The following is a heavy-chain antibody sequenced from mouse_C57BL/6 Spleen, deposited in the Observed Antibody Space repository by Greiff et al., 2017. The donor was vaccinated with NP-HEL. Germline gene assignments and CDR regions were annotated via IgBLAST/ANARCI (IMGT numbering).Heavy chain of an antibody. J-gene: IGHJ2*01. CDR1: GFTFSSYT. D-gene: IGHD1-1*01. V-gene: IGHV5-9*01. CDR2: ISGGGGNT. Sequence: DVKLVESGGGLVKPGGSLKLSCAASGFTFSSYTMSWVRQTPEQRLEWVATISGGGGNTYYPDSVKGRFTISRDNAKNTLYLQMSSLRSEDTALYYCARTRNYYGSSCFDYWGQGTTLTVSS. CDR3: ARTRNYYGSSCFDY.